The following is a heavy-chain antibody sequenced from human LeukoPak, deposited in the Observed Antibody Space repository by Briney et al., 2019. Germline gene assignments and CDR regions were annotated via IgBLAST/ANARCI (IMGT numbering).Heavy chain of an antibody. CDR2: IIPIFSIA. Sequence: SVKVCCKASGGTFSSYAISWVRQAPGPGLEWMGRIIPIFSIANYAQKFQGRVTITADKSTSTDYMELSSRRSEDTAVYYCAHDGIAAAGTNDGYWGQGTLVTVSS. D-gene: IGHD6-13*01. J-gene: IGHJ4*02. CDR1: GGTFSSYA. V-gene: IGHV1-69*04. CDR3: AHDGIAAAGTNDGY.